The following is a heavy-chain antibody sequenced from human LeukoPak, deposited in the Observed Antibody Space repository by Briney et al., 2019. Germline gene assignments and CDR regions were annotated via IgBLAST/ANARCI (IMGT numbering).Heavy chain of an antibody. V-gene: IGHV4-59*01. J-gene: IGHJ6*03. CDR1: GGSISSYY. D-gene: IGHD3-22*01. CDR3: ARESYDSSGYYYYYYYMDV. CDR2: IYYSGST. Sequence: SETLSLTCTVSGGSISSYYWSWIRQPPGKGLEWIGYIYYSGSTNYKPSLKSRVTISVDTSKNQFSLKLSSVTAADTAVYYCARESYDSSGYYYYYYYMDVWGKGTTVTISS.